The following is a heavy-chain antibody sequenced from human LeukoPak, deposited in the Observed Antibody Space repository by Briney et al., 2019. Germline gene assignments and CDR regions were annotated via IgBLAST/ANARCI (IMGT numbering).Heavy chain of an antibody. J-gene: IGHJ4*02. CDR2: LYSGGIT. CDR3: AREVKPGKNYYDTSGF. Sequence: GGSLRLSCAASGFTFSDYSMNWVRQAPGKGLGWVSILYSGGITYYADSVKGRFTISRDNSKNTLYLQMNSLRAEDTAVYYCAREVKPGKNYYDTSGFWGQGTLVTVSS. CDR1: GFTFSDYS. V-gene: IGHV3-66*01. D-gene: IGHD3-22*01.